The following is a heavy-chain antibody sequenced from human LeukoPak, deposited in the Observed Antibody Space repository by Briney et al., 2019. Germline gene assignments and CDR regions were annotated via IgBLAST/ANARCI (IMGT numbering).Heavy chain of an antibody. CDR1: GGSISSNSDY. Sequence: SETLSLTCTVSGGSISSNSDYWGWIRQPPGKGLEWIGTIYYSGSTNYNPSLKSRVTISVDTSKNQFSLKLNSVTAADTAVYYCARETRDYFYYYMDVWGKGTTVTISS. J-gene: IGHJ6*03. CDR3: ARETRDYFYYYMDV. CDR2: IYYSGST. V-gene: IGHV4-39*07.